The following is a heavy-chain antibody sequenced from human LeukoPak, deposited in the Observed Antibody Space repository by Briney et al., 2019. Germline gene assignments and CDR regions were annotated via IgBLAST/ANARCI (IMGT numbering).Heavy chain of an antibody. CDR3: ARHGRMVIMSKFSTGIDQ. Sequence: PSETLSLTCTVPDGSIGNYVWSWIRQPPGKGLEWIGYIYYTGMTNSNPSLKSRVTISMDTSKNQFSLNLRSVTAADTAIYYCARHGRMVIMSKFSTGIDQWGQGTLVTVSS. V-gene: IGHV4-59*08. CDR2: IYYTGMT. CDR1: DGSIGNYV. J-gene: IGHJ4*02. D-gene: IGHD2-8*01.